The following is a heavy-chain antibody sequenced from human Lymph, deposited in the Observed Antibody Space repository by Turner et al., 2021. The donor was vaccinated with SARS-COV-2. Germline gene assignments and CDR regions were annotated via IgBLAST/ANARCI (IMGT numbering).Heavy chain of an antibody. J-gene: IGHJ6*02. CDR1: AGSFSAYY. V-gene: IGHV4-34*01. Sequence: QVQLHQWGAGLLKPSETLSLTCAVYAGSFSAYYWSWIRQPPGKGLEWIGEINHSGSTNYNPSLKSRVTISVDTSKNQFSLKLSSVTAADAAVYYCARGTTVTSFFYYYYGMDVWGQGTTVTVSS. CDR3: ARGTTVTSFFYYYYGMDV. CDR2: INHSGST. D-gene: IGHD4-17*01.